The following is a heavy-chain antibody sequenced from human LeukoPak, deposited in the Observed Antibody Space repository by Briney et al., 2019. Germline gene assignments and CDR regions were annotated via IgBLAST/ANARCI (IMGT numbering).Heavy chain of an antibody. V-gene: IGHV3-23*01. CDR1: GFTFSYYA. D-gene: IGHD1-14*01. Sequence: GGSLRLSCAASGFTFSYYAMGWVRQFPGKGLEWVSAISGGGTNTYYADSVKGRFTISRDNAKNSLYLQMNSLRVEDTAFYYCAKQGEPDFFDYWGQGTLVTVSS. CDR2: ISGGGTNT. J-gene: IGHJ4*02. CDR3: AKQGEPDFFDY.